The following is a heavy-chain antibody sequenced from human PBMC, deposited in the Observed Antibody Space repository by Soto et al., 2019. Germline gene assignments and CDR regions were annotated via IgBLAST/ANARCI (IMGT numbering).Heavy chain of an antibody. J-gene: IGHJ4*02. V-gene: IGHV1-69*01. CDR2: IIPIFGTA. CDR1: GGTFSSYA. D-gene: IGHD2-15*01. CDR3: ARDAGGGKPAGY. Sequence: QVQLVQSGAEVKKPGSSVKVSCKASGGTFSSYAISWVRQAPGQGLEWMGGIIPIFGTANYAQKSQGRVTITADESTSTAYMELSSLRSEATAVYFCARDAGGGKPAGYWGQGNLVTVSS.